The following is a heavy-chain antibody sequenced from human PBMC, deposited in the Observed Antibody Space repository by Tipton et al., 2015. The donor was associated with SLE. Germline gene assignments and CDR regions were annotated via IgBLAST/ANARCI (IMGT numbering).Heavy chain of an antibody. CDR3: AREGVCIGGVCYDS. Sequence: TLSLTCIVSGGSISSYYWSWIRQPPGKGLEWIGYIYYSGSTNYNPSLKSRVTISVDTSKKQLSLKLRSVTAADTAVYYCAREGVCIGGVCYDSWGQGTLVTVSS. CDR2: IYYSGST. D-gene: IGHD2-8*02. CDR1: GGSISSYY. J-gene: IGHJ4*02. V-gene: IGHV4-59*01.